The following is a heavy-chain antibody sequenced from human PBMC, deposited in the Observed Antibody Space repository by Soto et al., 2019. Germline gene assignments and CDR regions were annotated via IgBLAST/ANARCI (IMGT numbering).Heavy chain of an antibody. D-gene: IGHD3-3*01. CDR2: IWYDGSNK. CDR3: ARSGGVIITQWHFDL. Sequence: QVPLVESGGGVVQPGRSLRLSCAASGFTFSSYAMHWVRQAPGKGLEWVAVIWYDGSNKYYADSVRGRFTISRDNSKNTLYLQMNSLRAEDTAVYYCARSGGVIITQWHFDLWGRGTLVTVSS. CDR1: GFTFSSYA. V-gene: IGHV3-33*01. J-gene: IGHJ2*01.